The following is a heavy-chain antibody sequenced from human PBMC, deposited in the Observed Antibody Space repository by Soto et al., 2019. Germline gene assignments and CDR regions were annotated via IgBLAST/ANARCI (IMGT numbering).Heavy chain of an antibody. Sequence: SETLSLTCTVSGGSISSSSYYWGWIRQPPGKGLEWIGSVYYSGSTYYNPPLKSRVTISVDTSKNQFSLKLSSVTAADTAVYYCARHCGMDIVVVVAAAWPNWFDPWGQGTLVTVSS. V-gene: IGHV4-39*01. J-gene: IGHJ5*02. CDR1: GGSISSSSYY. CDR2: VYYSGST. D-gene: IGHD2-15*01. CDR3: ARHCGMDIVVVVAAAWPNWFDP.